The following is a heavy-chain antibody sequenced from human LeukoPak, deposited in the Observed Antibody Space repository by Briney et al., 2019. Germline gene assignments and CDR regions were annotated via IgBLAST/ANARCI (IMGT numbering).Heavy chain of an antibody. V-gene: IGHV3-23*01. CDR1: GFTFSSYA. CDR3: AKGRTEGGTLALDY. J-gene: IGHJ4*02. Sequence: GGSLTLSCAASGFTFSSYAMTWVRQAPGKGLEWVSGISGSGGNTYYTDSVRGRLSISRDNSKNTLHLQVNSLRAEDTAVYYCAKGRTEGGTLALDYWGQGTLVTVSS. D-gene: IGHD6-19*01. CDR2: ISGSGGNT.